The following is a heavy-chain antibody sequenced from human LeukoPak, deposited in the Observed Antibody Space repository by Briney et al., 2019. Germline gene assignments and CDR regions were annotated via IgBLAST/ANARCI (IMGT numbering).Heavy chain of an antibody. V-gene: IGHV3-23*01. Sequence: PGGSLRLSCAASGFTFSSYAMSWVRQAPGKGLEWVSGISGRDGTTYYADSVKGRFTISRDNSRNTLYLQMNSLRAEDTAVYYCAKVDSSGYYSKNFHYWGRGSLVTVSS. D-gene: IGHD3-22*01. CDR2: ISGRDGTT. J-gene: IGHJ4*02. CDR3: AKVDSSGYYSKNFHY. CDR1: GFTFSSYA.